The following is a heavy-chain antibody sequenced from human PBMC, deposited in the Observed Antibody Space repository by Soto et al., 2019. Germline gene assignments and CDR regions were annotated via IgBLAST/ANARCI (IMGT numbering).Heavy chain of an antibody. D-gene: IGHD2-2*01. CDR2: ISSNGGNT. J-gene: IGHJ4*02. Sequence: GGSLRLSCSASGFTFSSYAMHWVRQAPGKGLEYVSAISSNGGNTYYADSVKDRFTISRDNSKNTLYLQMGSLRAEDMAVYYCARGTSYFDYWGQGTLVTVSS. CDR1: GFTFSSYA. V-gene: IGHV3-64*02. CDR3: ARGTSYFDY.